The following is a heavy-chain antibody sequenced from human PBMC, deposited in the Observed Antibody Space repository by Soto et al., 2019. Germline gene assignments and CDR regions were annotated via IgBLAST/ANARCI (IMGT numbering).Heavy chain of an antibody. J-gene: IGHJ6*03. V-gene: IGHV3-33*01. CDR1: GFTFSSYG. Sequence: GGSLRLSCAASGFTFSSYGMHWVRQAPGKGLEWVAVIWYDGSNKYYADSVKGRFTISRDNSKNTLYLQMNSLRAEDTAVYYCATRIAAAGTIKNSRRYFYYYYMDVWGKGTTVTVSS. CDR3: ATRIAAAGTIKNSRRYFYYYYMDV. CDR2: IWYDGSNK. D-gene: IGHD6-13*01.